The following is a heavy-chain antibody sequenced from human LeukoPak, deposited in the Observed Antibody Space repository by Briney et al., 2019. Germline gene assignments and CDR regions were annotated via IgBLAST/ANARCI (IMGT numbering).Heavy chain of an antibody. CDR1: GYSFANYW. CDR3: ARKYCDGDCYLT. CDR2: IYPRDSDT. J-gene: IGHJ5*02. V-gene: IGHV5-51*01. D-gene: IGHD2-21*02. Sequence: GESLKISCKGFGYSFANYWIGWVRQMPGRGLEWMGIIYPRDSDTRYSPSFQGQVTISADKSINTAYLQWSSLKASDTAMYYCARKYCDGDCYLTWGQGTLVTVSS.